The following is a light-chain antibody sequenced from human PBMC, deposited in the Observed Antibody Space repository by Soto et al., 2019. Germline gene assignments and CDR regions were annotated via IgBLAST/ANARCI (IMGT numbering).Light chain of an antibody. J-gene: IGKJ1*01. CDR2: GAS. V-gene: IGKV3-15*01. CDR1: HSVDSN. CDR3: QQYNNWPRT. Sequence: EVVLTQSPATLSLSPGVGATLSCRTSHSVDSNLAWYQQKPGQAPRVLIYGASTRATGIPARFSGSGSGTEFTLTISSLQSEDFAVYYCQQYNNWPRTFGQGTKVDIK.